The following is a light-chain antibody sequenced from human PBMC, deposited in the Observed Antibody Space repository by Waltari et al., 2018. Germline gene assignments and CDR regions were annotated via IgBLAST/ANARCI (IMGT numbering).Light chain of an antibody. CDR1: QGISNS. J-gene: IGKJ1*01. CDR3: QQYYSTPPWT. Sequence: DIQITQSPSSLSASVGDRVTITCRASQGISNSLAWYQQKPGKAPKLLLYAASRLESGVPSRFSGSGSGTDYTLTISSLQPEDFATYYCQQYYSTPPWTFGQGTKVEIK. V-gene: IGKV1-NL1*01. CDR2: AAS.